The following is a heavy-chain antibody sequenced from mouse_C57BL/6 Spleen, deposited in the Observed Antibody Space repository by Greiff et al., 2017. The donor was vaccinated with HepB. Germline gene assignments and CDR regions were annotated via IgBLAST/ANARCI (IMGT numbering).Heavy chain of an antibody. CDR3: ARRLGEDY. Sequence: EVKVVESGGGLVKPGGSLKLSCAASGFTFSSYTMSWVRQTPEKRLEWVATISGGGGNTYYPDSVKGRFTISRDNAKNTLYLQMSSLRSEDTALYYCARRLGEDYWGQGTTLTVSS. CDR1: GFTFSSYT. CDR2: ISGGGGNT. V-gene: IGHV5-9*01. J-gene: IGHJ2*01. D-gene: IGHD4-1*01.